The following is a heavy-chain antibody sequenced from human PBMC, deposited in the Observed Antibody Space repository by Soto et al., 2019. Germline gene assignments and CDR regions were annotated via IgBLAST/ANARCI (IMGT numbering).Heavy chain of an antibody. Sequence: PGGSLRLSCAASGFTFSTCAISWVRQAPGKGLEWVSVISGTGGSTFYADSVKGRFTISRDNSKNILYLQMNSLRVEDTAVYYCAKDPEAAGTASHFARWGQGALVTVSS. J-gene: IGHJ5*02. V-gene: IGHV3-23*01. D-gene: IGHD6-13*01. CDR3: AKDPEAAGTASHFAR. CDR2: ISGTGGST. CDR1: GFTFSTCA.